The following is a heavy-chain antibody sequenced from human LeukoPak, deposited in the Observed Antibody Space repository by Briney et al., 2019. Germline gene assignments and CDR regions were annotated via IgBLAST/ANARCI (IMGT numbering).Heavy chain of an antibody. J-gene: IGHJ4*02. CDR1: GITVTSNH. CDR3: AKLYNYGYIN. CDR2: IYSGGST. Sequence: GGSLRLSCAASGITVTSNHMSWVRQAPGKELEWVSVIYSGGSTYYADSVKGRFTISRDNSKNTLYLQMDSLRTKDTAVYFCAKLYNYGYINWGQGTLVTVSS. V-gene: IGHV3-66*01. D-gene: IGHD5-18*01.